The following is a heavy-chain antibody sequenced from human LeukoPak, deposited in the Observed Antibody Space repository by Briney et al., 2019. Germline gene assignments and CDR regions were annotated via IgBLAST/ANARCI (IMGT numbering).Heavy chain of an antibody. CDR2: IYTSGST. CDR3: ASSDFWSGYYIDY. V-gene: IGHV4-61*02. CDR1: GGSISSGSYY. D-gene: IGHD3-3*01. J-gene: IGHJ4*02. Sequence: SETLSLTCTVSGGSISSGSYYWSWIRQPAGKGLEWIGRIYTSGSTNYNPSLKSRVTISVDTSKNQFSLKLSSVTAADTAVYHCASSDFWSGYYIDYWGQGTLVTVSS.